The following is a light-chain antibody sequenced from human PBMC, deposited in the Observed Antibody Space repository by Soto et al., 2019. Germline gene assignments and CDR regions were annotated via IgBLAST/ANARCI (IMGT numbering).Light chain of an antibody. Sequence: QSALTQPASVSGSPGQSITISCTGTSSDVGGYNYVSWYQQHPGNAPKLMIYEVSNRPSGVSNRFSGSKSGNTASLTISGLQAEYEADYYCSSYTSSSTLVFGTGTKLTVL. CDR2: EVS. J-gene: IGLJ1*01. V-gene: IGLV2-14*01. CDR3: SSYTSSSTLV. CDR1: SSDVGGYNY.